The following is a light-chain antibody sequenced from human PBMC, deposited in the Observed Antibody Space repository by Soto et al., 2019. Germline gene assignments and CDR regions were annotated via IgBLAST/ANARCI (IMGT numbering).Light chain of an antibody. CDR2: DAS. CDR3: QQTHSHSRP. V-gene: IGKV1-5*01. CDR1: QSISSW. J-gene: IGKJ1*01. Sequence: DIQMTQSPSTLSASVGDRVTITCRASQSISSWLAWYQQKPGKAPKLLIYDASSLESGVPSRFSGSGSGTEVTLTICSLQTHEFATYSCQQTHSHSRPFGQGAKLEL.